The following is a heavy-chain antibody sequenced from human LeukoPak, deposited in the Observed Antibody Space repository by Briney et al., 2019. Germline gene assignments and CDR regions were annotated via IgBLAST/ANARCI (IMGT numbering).Heavy chain of an antibody. CDR3: ARYATPGYSSSWYRKADWFDP. CDR1: GGSFSGYY. J-gene: IGHJ5*02. Sequence: SETLSLTCAVYGGSFSGYYWSWIRQPPGKGLEWIGEINHSGSTNYNPSLKSRVTISVDTSKNQFSLKLSSVTAADTAVYYCARYATPGYSSSWYRKADWFDPWGQGTLVAVSS. V-gene: IGHV4-34*01. CDR2: INHSGST. D-gene: IGHD6-13*01.